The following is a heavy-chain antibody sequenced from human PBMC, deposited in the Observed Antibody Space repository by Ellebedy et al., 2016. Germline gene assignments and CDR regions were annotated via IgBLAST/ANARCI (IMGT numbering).Heavy chain of an antibody. CDR3: ASFSYDSSGYYL. D-gene: IGHD3-22*01. J-gene: IGHJ5*02. V-gene: IGHV3-33*08. Sequence: GESLKISCAASGITFSSYAMSWVRQAPGKGLEWVAVIWYDGSNKYYADSVKGRFTISRDNSKNTLYLQMNSLRAEDTAVYYCASFSYDSSGYYLWGQGTLVTASS. CDR1: GITFSSYA. CDR2: IWYDGSNK.